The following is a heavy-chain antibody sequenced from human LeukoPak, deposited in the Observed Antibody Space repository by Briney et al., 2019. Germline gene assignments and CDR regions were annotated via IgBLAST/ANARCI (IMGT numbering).Heavy chain of an antibody. CDR1: GFTFSSYG. CDR3: ARGPLGELLFYFDY. Sequence: PGRSLRLSCAASGFTFSSYGMHWVRQAPGKGLEWVAVISYDGSNKYYADSVKGRFTISRDNSKNTLYLQMNSLRAEDTAVYYCARGPLGELLFYFDYWGQGTLVTVSS. CDR2: ISYDGSNK. V-gene: IGHV3-30*03. J-gene: IGHJ4*02. D-gene: IGHD3-16*01.